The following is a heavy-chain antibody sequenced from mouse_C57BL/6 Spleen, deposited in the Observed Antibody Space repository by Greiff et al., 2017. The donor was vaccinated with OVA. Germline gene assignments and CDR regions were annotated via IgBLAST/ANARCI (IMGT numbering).Heavy chain of an antibody. Sequence: EVQLQQSGAELVRPGASVKLSCTASGFNIKDDYMHWVKQRPEQGLEWIGWIEPENGDTEYASKFQGKATITADTSSNTAYLQLSSLTSEDTAVYYCSYSNYAMDYWGQGTSVTVSS. CDR2: IEPENGDT. J-gene: IGHJ4*01. D-gene: IGHD2-5*01. CDR3: SYSNYAMDY. V-gene: IGHV14-4*01. CDR1: GFNIKDDY.